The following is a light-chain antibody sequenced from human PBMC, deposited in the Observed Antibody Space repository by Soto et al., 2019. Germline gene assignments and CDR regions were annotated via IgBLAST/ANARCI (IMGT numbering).Light chain of an antibody. J-gene: IGKJ5*01. CDR1: QSVTSNY. CDR2: GAS. Sequence: EIVFTQSPGTLYLSPGERATLSCRASQSVTSNYLAWYQQKTGQAPRLLIYGASSRDTAIPDRFSGSGSGTDVTLTISRLEPEDFAVYYCQQYGSSPITFGQGTRLE. V-gene: IGKV3-20*01. CDR3: QQYGSSPIT.